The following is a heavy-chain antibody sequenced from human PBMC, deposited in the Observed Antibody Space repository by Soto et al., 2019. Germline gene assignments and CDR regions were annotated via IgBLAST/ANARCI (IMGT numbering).Heavy chain of an antibody. CDR1: GYSFTSYW. Sequence: GESLKISCKGSGYSFTSYWIGWVRQMPGKGLGWMGIIYPGDSDTRYSPSFQGQVTISADKSISTAYLQWSSLKASDTAMYYCARQKEGSFDCSGGSCYHYYYYYMDVWGKGTTVTVSS. D-gene: IGHD2-15*01. J-gene: IGHJ6*03. CDR3: ARQKEGSFDCSGGSCYHYYYYYMDV. CDR2: IYPGDSDT. V-gene: IGHV5-51*01.